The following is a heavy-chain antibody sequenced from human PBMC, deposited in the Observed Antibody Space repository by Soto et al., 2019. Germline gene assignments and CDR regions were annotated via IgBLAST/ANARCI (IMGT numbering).Heavy chain of an antibody. V-gene: IGHV3-30*18. Sequence: QVQLVESGGGVVQPGRSLRLSCAASGFTFSSYGMHWVRQAPGKGLEWVAVISYDGSNKYYADSVKGRFTISRDNSKNTLYLQMNSLRAEDTAVYYCAKDLCSSTSCYGYYYYYYGMDVWGQGTTFTVSS. CDR2: ISYDGSNK. CDR1: GFTFSSYG. J-gene: IGHJ6*02. CDR3: AKDLCSSTSCYGYYYYYYGMDV. D-gene: IGHD2-2*01.